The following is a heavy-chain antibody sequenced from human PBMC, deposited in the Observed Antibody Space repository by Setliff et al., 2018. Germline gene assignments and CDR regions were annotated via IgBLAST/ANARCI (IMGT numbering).Heavy chain of an antibody. CDR2: LNQEGSAK. Sequence: GGSLRLSCAASGFTFRSFWMGWVRQAPGKGLEYVANLNQEGSAKYYVDSVKGRFTISRDNSKNTLYLQMNSLRAEDTAIYYCAKCSSWHGHYPHFNYWGQGTRVTVSS. J-gene: IGHJ4*02. CDR1: GFTFRSFW. D-gene: IGHD6-13*01. CDR3: AKCSSWHGHYPHFNY. V-gene: IGHV3-7*03.